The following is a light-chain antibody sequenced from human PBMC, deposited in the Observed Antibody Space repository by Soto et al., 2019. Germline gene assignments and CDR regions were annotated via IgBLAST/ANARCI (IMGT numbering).Light chain of an antibody. Sequence: NFMLTQPHSVSESPGKTVTISCTRSSGSIGSSYVQWYQQRPGSSPTTVIFEDNQRPTGVPVRFSGSIDSSSTSASLVISGRRTEDEADYYCQSYDTSNPLVFGGGTKVTVL. J-gene: IGLJ2*01. CDR3: QSYDTSNPLV. CDR1: SGSIGSSY. V-gene: IGLV6-57*01. CDR2: EDN.